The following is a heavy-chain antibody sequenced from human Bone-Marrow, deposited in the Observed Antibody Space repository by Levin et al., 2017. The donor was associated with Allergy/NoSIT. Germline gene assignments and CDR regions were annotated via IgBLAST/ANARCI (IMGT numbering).Heavy chain of an antibody. J-gene: IGHJ3*02. CDR2: INPNSGGT. Sequence: ASVKVSCKASGYTFTGYYMHWVRQAPGQGLEWMGWINPNSGGTNYAQKFQGRVTMTRDTSISTAYMELSRLRSDDTAVYYCASSRYSSGWHLQAFDIWGQGTMVTVSS. V-gene: IGHV1-2*02. D-gene: IGHD6-19*01. CDR1: GYTFTGYY. CDR3: ASSRYSSGWHLQAFDI.